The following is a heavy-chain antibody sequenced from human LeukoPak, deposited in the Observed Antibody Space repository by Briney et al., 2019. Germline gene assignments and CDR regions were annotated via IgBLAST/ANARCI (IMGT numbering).Heavy chain of an antibody. J-gene: IGHJ4*02. CDR2: INHSGST. V-gene: IGHV4-34*01. CDR3: ASAWIAAAGSIDY. Sequence: SETLSLTCAVYGGSFSGYYWSWIRQPPGKGLEWIGEINHSGSTNYNPSLKSRVTISVDTSKNQFSLKLSSVTAADTAVYYCASAWIAAAGSIDYWGQGTLVTVPS. CDR1: GGSFSGYY. D-gene: IGHD6-13*01.